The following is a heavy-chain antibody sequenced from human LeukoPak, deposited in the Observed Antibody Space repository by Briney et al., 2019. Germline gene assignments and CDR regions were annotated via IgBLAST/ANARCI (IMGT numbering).Heavy chain of an antibody. CDR1: GGSFSGYY. J-gene: IGHJ3*02. Sequence: TSETLSLTCAVYGGSFSGYYWSWIRQPAGKGLEWIGRIYTSGSTNYNPSLKSRVTMSVDTSKNQFSLKLSSVTAADTAVYYCARDRYDTDAFDIWGQGTMVTVSS. V-gene: IGHV4-4*07. D-gene: IGHD3-22*01. CDR3: ARDRYDTDAFDI. CDR2: IYTSGST.